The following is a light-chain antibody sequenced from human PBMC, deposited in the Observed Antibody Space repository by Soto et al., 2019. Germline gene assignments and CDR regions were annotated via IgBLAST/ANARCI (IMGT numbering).Light chain of an antibody. CDR1: SSAVGSYNL. CDR2: EGS. V-gene: IGLV2-23*01. CDR3: CSYAGSSTFYV. Sequence: QSALTQPASVSGSPGQSITISCTGTSSAVGSYNLVSWYQQHPGKAPKLMIYEGSKRPSWASNRFSGSKSGNTASLTISGLQAEDEDEYYCCSYAGSSTFYVFGTGTKLTVL. J-gene: IGLJ1*01.